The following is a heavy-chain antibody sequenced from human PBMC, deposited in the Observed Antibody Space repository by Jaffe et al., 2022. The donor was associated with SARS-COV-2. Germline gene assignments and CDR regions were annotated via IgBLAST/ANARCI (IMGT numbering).Heavy chain of an antibody. CDR1: GFTFSHAW. Sequence: EVQLVESGGGLVKPGGSLRLSCAASGFTFSHAWMTWVRQAPGKGLEWVGRIKSKTDRGTTDYAAPVKGRFTISRDDSKDTLYLQMNSLKTEDTAVYFCTWVTGNTLGFDIWGQGTMVTVSS. V-gene: IGHV3-15*01. CDR2: IKSKTDRGTT. J-gene: IGHJ3*02. CDR3: TWVTGNTLGFDI. D-gene: IGHD1-7*01.